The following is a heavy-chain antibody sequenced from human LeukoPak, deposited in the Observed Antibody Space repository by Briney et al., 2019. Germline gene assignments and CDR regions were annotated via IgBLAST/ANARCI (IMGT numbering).Heavy chain of an antibody. V-gene: IGHV3-21*01. CDR2: ISSSSSYT. J-gene: IGHJ4*02. CDR3: ASGAYDILTGYYDPSPF. D-gene: IGHD3-9*01. Sequence: PGGSLRLSCAASGFTFSSYSMNWVRQAPGKGLEWVSSISSSSSYTYYADSVKGRFTISRDNAKNSLYLQMNSLRAEDTAVYYCASGAYDILTGYYDPSPFWGQGTLVTVSS. CDR1: GFTFSSYS.